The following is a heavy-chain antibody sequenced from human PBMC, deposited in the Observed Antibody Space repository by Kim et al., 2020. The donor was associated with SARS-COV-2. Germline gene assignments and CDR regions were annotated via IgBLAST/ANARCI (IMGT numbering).Heavy chain of an antibody. V-gene: IGHV4-59*01. J-gene: IGHJ4*02. D-gene: IGHD3-3*01. CDR3: ARVTWGTVYDFWPYYFDY. Sequence: SETLSLTCTVSGGSISSYYWSWIRQPPGKGLEWIRYIYYSGSTNYNPSLKSRVTISVDTSKNQFSLKLSSVTAADTAVYYCARVTWGTVYDFWPYYFDYWGQGTLVTVSS. CDR2: IYYSGST. CDR1: GGSISSYY.